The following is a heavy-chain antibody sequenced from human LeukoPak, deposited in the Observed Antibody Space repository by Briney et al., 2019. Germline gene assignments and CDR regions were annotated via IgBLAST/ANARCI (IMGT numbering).Heavy chain of an antibody. CDR3: ARPIIPAANGGFDY. Sequence: TSETLSLTCTVSGGSISSSAYFWVWIRQPPGKGLEWIGSVYYTGSTYYNPSLKSRVTISVDTSKNQFSLKLSSVTAADTAVYYCARPIIPAANGGFDYWGQGTLVTVSS. J-gene: IGHJ4*02. CDR1: GGSISSSAYF. V-gene: IGHV4-39*01. CDR2: VYYTGST. D-gene: IGHD2-2*01.